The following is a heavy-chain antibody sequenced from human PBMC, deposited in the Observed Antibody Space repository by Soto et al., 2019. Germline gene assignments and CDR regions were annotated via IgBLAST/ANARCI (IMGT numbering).Heavy chain of an antibody. Sequence: QVQLQQWGAGLLKPSETLSLTCAVYGGSFSGYYWSWIRQPPGKGLEWIGEINHSGSTNYNPSLKSRVTISVETSKNQFSLKLSSVTAADTAVYYCARGPYSSSSGSDAFDIWGQGTMVTVSS. CDR1: GGSFSGYY. V-gene: IGHV4-34*01. J-gene: IGHJ3*02. CDR2: INHSGST. D-gene: IGHD6-6*01. CDR3: ARGPYSSSSGSDAFDI.